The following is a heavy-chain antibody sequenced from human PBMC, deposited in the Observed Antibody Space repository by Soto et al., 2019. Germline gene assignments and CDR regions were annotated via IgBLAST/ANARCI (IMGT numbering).Heavy chain of an antibody. Sequence: GGSLRLSCAGSRFTFSSYAMHWVRQAPGKGLEWVSVISPDGIDTFYAESVKGRFTVSRDDSKNTMYVQMNSLRPEDTAIYYRARDGGSPGNYYSASDLWGHRTM. CDR3: ARDGGSPGNYYSASDL. V-gene: IGHV3-30*01. CDR1: RFTFSSYA. J-gene: IGHJ3*01. CDR2: ISPDGIDT. D-gene: IGHD1-26*01.